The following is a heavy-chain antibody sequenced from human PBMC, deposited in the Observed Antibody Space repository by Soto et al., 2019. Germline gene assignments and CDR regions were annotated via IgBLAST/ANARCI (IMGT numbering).Heavy chain of an antibody. D-gene: IGHD3-3*01. CDR2: IKLDGSEK. CDR3: ASGSGWDPMDV. CDR1: GFTLSDWW. V-gene: IGHV3-7*03. J-gene: IGHJ6*02. Sequence: GGSLRLSGTAAGFTLSDWWMSWVRQAPGKGLEWVANIKLDGSEKFYVDSVKGRFTISRDNAKDSLSLQMNSLRADDTAVYYCASGSGWDPMDVWGQGTTVTVSS.